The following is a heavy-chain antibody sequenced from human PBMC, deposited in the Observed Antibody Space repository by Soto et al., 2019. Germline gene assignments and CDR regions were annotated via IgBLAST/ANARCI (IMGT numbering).Heavy chain of an antibody. CDR1: GFTFSSYG. V-gene: IGHV3-30*18. CDR2: ISYDGSNK. CDR3: AKDSGAGDCTNGVCYNYYYGMDV. D-gene: IGHD2-8*01. J-gene: IGHJ6*02. Sequence: GGSLRLSCAASGFTFSSYGMHWVRQAPGKGLEWVAVISYDGSNKYYADSVKGRFTISRDNSKNTLYLQMNSLRAEDTAVYYCAKDSGAGDCTNGVCYNYYYGMDVWGQGTTVTVSS.